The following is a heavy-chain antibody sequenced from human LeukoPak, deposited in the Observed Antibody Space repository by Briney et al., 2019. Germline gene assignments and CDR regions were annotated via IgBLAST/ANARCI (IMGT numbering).Heavy chain of an antibody. V-gene: IGHV3-33*01. J-gene: IGHJ4*02. Sequence: LAGGSLRLSCAASGFTFSSYGMHWVRQAPGKGLERVAAIWYDGSIQYYADSVKGRFTISRDNSKNTLYLQMDSLRAEDTAVYYCARAGYCSGGSCYGSDYWGQGTLVSVSS. CDR1: GFTFSSYG. CDR3: ARAGYCSGGSCYGSDY. CDR2: IWYDGSIQ. D-gene: IGHD2-15*01.